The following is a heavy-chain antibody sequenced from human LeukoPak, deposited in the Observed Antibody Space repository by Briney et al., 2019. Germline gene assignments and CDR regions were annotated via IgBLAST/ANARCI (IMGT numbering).Heavy chain of an antibody. CDR1: GDSVSSNSAA. J-gene: IGHJ4*02. V-gene: IGHV6-1*01. D-gene: IGHD3-22*01. CDR3: AREGSYYEGSGYLYLFDW. Sequence: SQTLSLTCAISGDSVSSNSAAWNWIRQSPSRGLEWLGRTYYRSKWYYDYAVSVKSRLTINTDTSNNQFSLRLNSVTPEDTAVYYCAREGSYYEGSGYLYLFDWGGQGTLVTVSS. CDR2: TYYRSKWYY.